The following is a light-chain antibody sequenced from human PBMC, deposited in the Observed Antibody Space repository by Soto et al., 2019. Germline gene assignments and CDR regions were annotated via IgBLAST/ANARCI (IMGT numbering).Light chain of an antibody. CDR3: QQYYSYPRT. CDR2: AAS. Sequence: AIRMTQSPSSFSASTGDRVTITCRASQGISSYLAWYQQKPGKAPKLLIYAASTLQSGVPSRFSGSGSGTDFTLTLSCLQSEDFATYYCQQYYSYPRTFGQGNKVEIK. V-gene: IGKV1-8*01. CDR1: QGISSY. J-gene: IGKJ1*01.